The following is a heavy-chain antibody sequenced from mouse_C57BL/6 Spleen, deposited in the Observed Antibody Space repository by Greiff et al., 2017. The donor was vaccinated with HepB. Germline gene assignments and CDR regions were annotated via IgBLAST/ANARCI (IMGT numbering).Heavy chain of an antibody. V-gene: IGHV1-72*01. CDR3: AMDYYGSIYSFAY. CDR1: GYTFTSYW. D-gene: IGHD1-1*01. Sequence: VQLQQSGAELVKPGASVKLSCKASGYTFTSYWMHWVKQRPGRGLEWIGRIDPNSGGTKYNEKFKSKATLTVDKPSSTAYMQLSSLTSADSAVYYGAMDYYGSIYSFAYGGQGTLVTVSA. CDR2: IDPNSGGT. J-gene: IGHJ3*01.